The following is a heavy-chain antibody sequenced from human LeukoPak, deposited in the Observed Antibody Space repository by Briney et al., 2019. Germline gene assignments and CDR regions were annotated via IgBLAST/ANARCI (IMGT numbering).Heavy chain of an antibody. J-gene: IGHJ6*02. CDR3: ARGHLPTPRSAMDV. Sequence: GGSLRLSCAASGFTFSSYAMSWVRQAPGKGLEWVSAISGGGGSTYYADSVKGRFTISRDNAKNTLYLQMKSLRAEDTAVYYCARGHLPTPRSAMDVWGQGTTVTVSS. CDR2: ISGGGGST. V-gene: IGHV3-23*01. CDR1: GFTFSSYA. D-gene: IGHD3-3*02.